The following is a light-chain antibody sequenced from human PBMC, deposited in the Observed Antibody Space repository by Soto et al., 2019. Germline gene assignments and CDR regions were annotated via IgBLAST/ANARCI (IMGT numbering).Light chain of an antibody. CDR3: QQSYSTPPT. CDR1: QSISSY. J-gene: IGKJ1*01. V-gene: IGKV1-39*01. CDR2: AAS. Sequence: DIQMTQSPSSLSASVGDRVTITCRASQSISSYLNWYQQKPGKAPKLLIYAASSLQSGVPSRFSGSGSVTDFTLTISRLQPEDFATYYCQQSYSTPPTFGQGTKVDIK.